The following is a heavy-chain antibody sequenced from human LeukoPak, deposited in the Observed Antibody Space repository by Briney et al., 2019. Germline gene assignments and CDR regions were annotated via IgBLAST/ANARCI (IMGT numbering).Heavy chain of an antibody. CDR3: AATINDYDDYQLGYYYYYMDV. Sequence: SVKVSCKASGGTFSSYAISWVRQAPGQGLEWMGGIIPIFGTANYAQKFQGRVTITADESTSTAYMELSSLRSEDTAVYYCAATINDYDDYQLGYYYYYMDVWGKGTTVTVSS. CDR1: GGTFSSYA. V-gene: IGHV1-69*13. J-gene: IGHJ6*03. D-gene: IGHD4-17*01. CDR2: IIPIFGTA.